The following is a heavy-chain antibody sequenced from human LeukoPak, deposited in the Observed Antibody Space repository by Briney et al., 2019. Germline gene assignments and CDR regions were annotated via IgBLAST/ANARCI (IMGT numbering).Heavy chain of an antibody. V-gene: IGHV4-31*03. CDR2: MYYSGST. CDR3: ARVMIYFYYMDV. CDR1: GGFISCGGYY. J-gene: IGHJ6*03. Sequence: SETLSLTCLVSGGFISCGGYYWRGLRQHAGKGLEGIGYMYYSGSTYYKPSRKGRVTISVDPPQNQFSLKLSSVTVADTAVYYCARVMIYFYYMDVGSKGTTVTVSS. D-gene: IGHD2-8*01.